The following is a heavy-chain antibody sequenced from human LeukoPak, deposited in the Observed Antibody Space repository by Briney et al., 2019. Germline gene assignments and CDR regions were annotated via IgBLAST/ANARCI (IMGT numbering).Heavy chain of an antibody. CDR3: AKDSPAGIAAKPPDY. D-gene: IGHD6-25*01. Sequence: GESLKISCKGSGYSFTSYWIGWVRQMPGKGLEWMGIIYPGDSDTRYSPSFQGQVTISADKSISTAYLQWSSLRAEDTAVYYCAKDSPAGIAAKPPDYWGQGTLVTVSS. CDR2: IYPGDSDT. CDR1: GYSFTSYW. V-gene: IGHV5-51*01. J-gene: IGHJ4*02.